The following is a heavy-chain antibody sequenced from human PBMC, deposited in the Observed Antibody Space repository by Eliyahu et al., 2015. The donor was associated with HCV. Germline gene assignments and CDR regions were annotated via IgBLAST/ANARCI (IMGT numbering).Heavy chain of an antibody. Sequence: QVQLQQWGAGLLKPSETLSLTCAVYGESFXGYYWTWIRQPPGKGLEWIGHINHGGSTSYXPSLKSRVTISVDTSKNQFSLKLSSVTAADTAVYYCARGTSPIRYCSNTSCLRYYFDFWGQGTLVTVSS. D-gene: IGHD2-2*01. V-gene: IGHV4-34*01. CDR1: GESFXGYY. CDR3: ARGTSPIRYCSNTSCLRYYFDF. J-gene: IGHJ4*02. CDR2: INHGGST.